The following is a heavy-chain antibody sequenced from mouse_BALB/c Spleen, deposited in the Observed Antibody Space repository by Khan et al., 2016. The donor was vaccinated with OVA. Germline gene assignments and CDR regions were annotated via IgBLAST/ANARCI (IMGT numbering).Heavy chain of an antibody. J-gene: IGHJ3*01. CDR1: GFTFSSFV. CDR3: TNGNYGWFAY. CDR2: ISSAATYT. Sequence: EVELVESGGGLVEPGGSLKLSCAASGFTFSSFVMSWVRQTPAKRLEWVATISSAATYTYYPDSIKGRFTISRDNAKNTLYLHMNRLRSDDTAIYYCTNGNYGWFAYWGLGTLVTVST. V-gene: IGHV5-9-1*01. D-gene: IGHD2-1*01.